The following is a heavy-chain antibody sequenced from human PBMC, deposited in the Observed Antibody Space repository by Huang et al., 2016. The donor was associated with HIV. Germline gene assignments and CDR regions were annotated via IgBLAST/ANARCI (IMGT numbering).Heavy chain of an antibody. D-gene: IGHD3-3*01. V-gene: IGHV4-39*01. CDR2: LYYTGKM. CDR1: GGSFNTGRYY. J-gene: IGHJ2*01. CDR3: ARNHDFWRGRMFAISYFDV. Sequence: QMRFQESGPGLVKPSGTLSLTCNVSGGSFNTGRYYWGWIHQPPGKGLEWVGSLYYTGKMSYDPSLKVRLTMAADAAKNQFSLNLSSVTAADTAIYYCARNHDFWRGRMFAISYFDVWGRGTLVTVAS.